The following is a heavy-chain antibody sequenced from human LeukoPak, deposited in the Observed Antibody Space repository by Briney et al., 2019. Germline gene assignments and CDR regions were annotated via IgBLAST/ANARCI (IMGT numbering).Heavy chain of an antibody. Sequence: GGSLRLSCAAPGFTVSSNYMSWVRQAPGKGLEWVSIIHTGGTIYYADSVKGRFTISRDNSKNTLYLQMNSLRAEDTAVYYCARSKVGSYYYGSGSQYYFDYWGQGTLVTVSS. CDR3: ARSKVGSYYYGSGSQYYFDY. V-gene: IGHV3-53*01. D-gene: IGHD3-10*01. CDR2: IHTGGTI. J-gene: IGHJ4*02. CDR1: GFTVSSNY.